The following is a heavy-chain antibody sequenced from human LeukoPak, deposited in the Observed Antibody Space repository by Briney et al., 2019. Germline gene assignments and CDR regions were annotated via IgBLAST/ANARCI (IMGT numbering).Heavy chain of an antibody. CDR2: ISPSGDIT. J-gene: IGHJ4*02. V-gene: IGHV3-23*01. D-gene: IGHD3-10*01. CDR3: AKEYYYGSGSYYNPVDY. CDR1: GFIFSSHG. Sequence: QPGGSLRLSCAASGFIFSSHGMNWVRQAPGKGLEWVSGISPSGDITYYADSVKGRFTISRDNSKNTLYLQMNSLRAEDTAVYYCAKEYYYGSGSYYNPVDYWGQGTLVTVSS.